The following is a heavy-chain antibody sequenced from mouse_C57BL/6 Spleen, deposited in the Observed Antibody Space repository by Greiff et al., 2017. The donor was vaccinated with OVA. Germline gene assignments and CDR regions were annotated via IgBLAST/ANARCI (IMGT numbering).Heavy chain of an antibody. CDR1: GFTIKDYY. V-gene: IGHV14-4*01. J-gene: IGHJ2*01. D-gene: IGHD2-5*01. CDR3: TTNSKHY. Sequence: EVQRVESGAELVRPGASVKLSCTASGFTIKDYYMHWVQQRPEQGLEWIGWIDPENGDTEYASKFQGKATITADTSSNTAYLQLSSLTSEDTAVYYCTTNSKHYWGQGTTLTVSS. CDR2: IDPENGDT.